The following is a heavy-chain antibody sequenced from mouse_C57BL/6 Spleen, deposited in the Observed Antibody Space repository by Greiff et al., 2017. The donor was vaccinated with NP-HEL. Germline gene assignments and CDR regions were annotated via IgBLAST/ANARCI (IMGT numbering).Heavy chain of an antibody. V-gene: IGHV5-9*01. J-gene: IGHJ4*01. CDR2: ISGGGGNT. Sequence: EVKLLESGAGLVKPGGSLKLSCAASGFTFSSYTMSWVRQTPEKRLEWVATISGGGGNTYYPDSVKGRSTISRDNAKNTLYLQMSSLRSEDTALYYCERQYDYFYYAMEYWGQGTSVTVAS. D-gene: IGHD2-4*01. CDR1: GFTFSSYT. CDR3: ERQYDYFYYAMEY.